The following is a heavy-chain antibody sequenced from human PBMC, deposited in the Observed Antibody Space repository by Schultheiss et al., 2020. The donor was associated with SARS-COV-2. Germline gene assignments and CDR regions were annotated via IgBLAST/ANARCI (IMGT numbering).Heavy chain of an antibody. CDR2: IFNSGVST. J-gene: IGHJ5*01. Sequence: GGSLRLSCAASGFTFTSYAMSWVRQAPGKGLEWVSAIFNSGVSTDYADSVKGRFTISRDIPKNTLFLQMNSLRVEDTAVYYCAKDRYSSGWWSGDSGPFFVSWGQGTLVTVSS. V-gene: IGHV3-23*01. CDR1: GFTFTSYA. D-gene: IGHD6-19*01. CDR3: AKDRYSSGWWSGDSGPFFVS.